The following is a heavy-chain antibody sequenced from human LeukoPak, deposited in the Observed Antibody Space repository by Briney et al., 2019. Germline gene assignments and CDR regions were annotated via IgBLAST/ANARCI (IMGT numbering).Heavy chain of an antibody. Sequence: PSQTLSLTCTVSGGSIYSYYWSWIRQPPGKGLEGIGYIYNSGSTNYNPSLKSRVTISVDTSKYQVSLKLSSVTAADTAVYYCARFQSSSSWDYYYGLDVWGQGTTVTVSS. CDR2: IYNSGST. V-gene: IGHV4-59*01. CDR1: GGSIYSYY. D-gene: IGHD2-2*01. CDR3: ARFQSSSSWDYYYGLDV. J-gene: IGHJ6*02.